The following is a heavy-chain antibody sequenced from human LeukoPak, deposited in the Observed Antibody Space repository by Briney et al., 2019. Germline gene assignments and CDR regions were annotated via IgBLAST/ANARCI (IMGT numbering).Heavy chain of an antibody. CDR3: ARHRYSSSFNYYYMDV. CDR2: INPNSGGT. CDR1: GYTFTGYY. Sequence: GASVKVSCKASGYTFTGYYMHWVRQAPGQGLEWMGWINPNSGGTNYAQKFQGRVTMTRDTSISTAYMELSRLRSDDTAVYYCARHRYSSSFNYYYMDVWGKGTTVTVSS. V-gene: IGHV1-2*02. J-gene: IGHJ6*03. D-gene: IGHD6-13*01.